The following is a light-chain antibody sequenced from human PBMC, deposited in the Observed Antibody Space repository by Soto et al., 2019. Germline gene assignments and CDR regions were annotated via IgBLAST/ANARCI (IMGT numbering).Light chain of an antibody. J-gene: IGKJ5*01. CDR3: HQYDSSHT. CDR1: PSVTNF. CDR2: GAF. Sequence: NVLTQSPGTLSLSPGERATLSCRASPSVTNFLAWYQQKPGQAPRLLIYGAFNRATGIPARFSGSGSGTDFTITIRRLEPGDFAVYYCHQYDSSHTFGQGTRLEIK. V-gene: IGKV3-20*01.